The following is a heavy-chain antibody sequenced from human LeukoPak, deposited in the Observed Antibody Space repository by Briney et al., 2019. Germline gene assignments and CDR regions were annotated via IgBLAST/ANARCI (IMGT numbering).Heavy chain of an antibody. Sequence: PGGSLRLSCAASGFTFSSYGMHWVRQAPGKGLDWVAVISYDGSNKYYADSVKGRFTISRDNSKNTLYLQMNSLRTEDTAVYYCARVRGGGNYYYHHGMDVWGQGTTVTVSS. CDR2: ISYDGSNK. V-gene: IGHV3-30*03. CDR1: GFTFSSYG. CDR3: ARVRGGGNYYYHHGMDV. D-gene: IGHD2-15*01. J-gene: IGHJ6*02.